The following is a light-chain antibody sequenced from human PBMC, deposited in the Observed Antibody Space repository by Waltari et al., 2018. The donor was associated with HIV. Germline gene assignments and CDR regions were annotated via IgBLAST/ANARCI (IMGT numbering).Light chain of an antibody. V-gene: IGLV1-47*01. CDR1: SSNIGSNY. CDR3: AAWDDSLSVVYV. Sequence: QSVLTQSPSVSAAPGQKVTISCSGSSSNIGSNYVYWYQQLPGTAPKLLIYRNNQRPSGVPDRFSGSKSGTSASLAISGLRSEDEADYYCAAWDDSLSVVYVFGTGTKVTVL. J-gene: IGLJ1*01. CDR2: RNN.